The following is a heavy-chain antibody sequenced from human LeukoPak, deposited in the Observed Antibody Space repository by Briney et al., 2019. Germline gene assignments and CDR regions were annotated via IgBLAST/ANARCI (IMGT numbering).Heavy chain of an antibody. Sequence: GGSLRLSCAASGFTFSSYEMNWVRQAPGKGLEWVSYISSSGSTIYYADSVKGRFTISRDNAKNSLYLQMNSLRAEDTAVYYCARMGLLNDAFDIWGQGTMVTVSS. V-gene: IGHV3-48*03. J-gene: IGHJ3*02. D-gene: IGHD2/OR15-2a*01. CDR2: ISSSGSTI. CDR1: GFTFSSYE. CDR3: ARMGLLNDAFDI.